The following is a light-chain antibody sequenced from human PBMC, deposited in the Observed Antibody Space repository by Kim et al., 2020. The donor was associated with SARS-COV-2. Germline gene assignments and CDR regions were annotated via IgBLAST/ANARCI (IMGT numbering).Light chain of an antibody. Sequence: QSALTQPASVSGSPGQLITISCTGTSNDVGVSAYVSWYQHHPGKAPKLLIYDVSKRPSGLSNRFSGSKSGNTASLTISGLQAEDEAEYYCTSYTGSSTFVFGTGTKVTVL. V-gene: IGLV2-14*03. J-gene: IGLJ1*01. CDR3: TSYTGSSTFV. CDR2: DVS. CDR1: SNDVGVSAY.